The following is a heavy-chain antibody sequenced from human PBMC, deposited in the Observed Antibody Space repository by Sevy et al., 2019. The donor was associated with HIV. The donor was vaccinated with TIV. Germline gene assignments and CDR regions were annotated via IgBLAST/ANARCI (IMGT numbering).Heavy chain of an antibody. D-gene: IGHD3-10*01. CDR3: ARGTVLLWFGELLTIGGYFDY. CDR2: IYYSGST. V-gene: IGHV4-30-4*01. CDR1: GGSISSGDYY. J-gene: IGHJ4*02. Sequence: SETLSLTCTVSGGSISSGDYYWSWIRQPPGKGLEWIGYIYYSGSTYYNPSLKSRVTISVDTSKNQFSLKLSSVTAADTAVYYCARGTVLLWFGELLTIGGYFDYWVQGTLVTVSS.